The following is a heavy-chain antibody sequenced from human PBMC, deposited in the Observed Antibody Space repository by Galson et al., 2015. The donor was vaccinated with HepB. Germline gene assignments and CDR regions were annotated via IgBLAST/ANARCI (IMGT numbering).Heavy chain of an antibody. V-gene: IGHV3-7*03. Sequence: LRLSCAASGFTFSNYWLTWVRQAPGKGLEWVANIKQDGSEKYYVDSVKGRFTISRDNAKNILYLQMNSLGVEDTAMYYCARDFAILFYNYGYSNWGQGTLVTVSS. J-gene: IGHJ4*02. D-gene: IGHD5-18*01. CDR2: IKQDGSEK. CDR1: GFTFSNYW. CDR3: ARDFAILFYNYGYSN.